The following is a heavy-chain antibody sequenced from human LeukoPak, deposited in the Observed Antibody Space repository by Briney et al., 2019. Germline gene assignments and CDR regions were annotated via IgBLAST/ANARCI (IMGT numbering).Heavy chain of an antibody. CDR3: ATLKAVAPDY. J-gene: IGHJ4*02. CDR2: IDPSGGST. CDR1: GYTFTSYY. D-gene: IGHD6-19*01. Sequence: ASVKVSCKASGYTFTSYYTHWVRQAPGQGLEWMGIIDPSGGSTSYAQKFQGRVTMTRDTSTSTVYMELSSLRSEDTAVYYCATLKAVAPDYWGQGTLVTVSS. V-gene: IGHV1-46*01.